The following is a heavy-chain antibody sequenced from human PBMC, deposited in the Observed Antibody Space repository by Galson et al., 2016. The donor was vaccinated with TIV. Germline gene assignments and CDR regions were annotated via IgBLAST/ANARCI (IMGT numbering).Heavy chain of an antibody. CDR2: IIPIFRTT. V-gene: IGHV1-69*13. J-gene: IGHJ1*01. CDR1: GGPFSSYA. CDR3: AKESGYNSGYITD. Sequence: SVKVSCKASGGPFSSYATTWVRQAPGQGLEWVGRIIPIFRTTNYAQRFQGRVTITADEFTGAAYMELNSLRSDDTAVYFCAKESGYNSGYITDWGQCTLVTVSS. D-gene: IGHD5-18*01.